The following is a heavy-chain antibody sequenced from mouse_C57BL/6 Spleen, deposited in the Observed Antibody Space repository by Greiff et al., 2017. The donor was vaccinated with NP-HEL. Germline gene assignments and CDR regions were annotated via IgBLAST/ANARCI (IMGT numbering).Heavy chain of an antibody. CDR3: AREVGRGYFDY. D-gene: IGHD4-1*01. Sequence: EVQLQESGPGLVKPSQSLSLTCSVTGYSITSGYYWNWIRQFPGNKLEWMGYISYDGSNNYNPSLKNRISITRDTSKNQFFLKLNSVTTEDTATYYCAREVGRGYFDYWGQGTTLTVSS. V-gene: IGHV3-6*01. J-gene: IGHJ2*01. CDR2: ISYDGSN. CDR1: GYSITSGYY.